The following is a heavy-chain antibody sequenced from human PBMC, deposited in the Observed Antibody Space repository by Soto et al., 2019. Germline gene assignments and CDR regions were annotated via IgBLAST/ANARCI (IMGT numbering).Heavy chain of an antibody. V-gene: IGHV4-59*12. CDR1: GGTIRDYY. D-gene: IGHD6-13*01. Sequence: SETLCLTYTVAGGTIRDYYWSWIRQPPGKGLEWIGEINYSGSTNYNPSLKSRVTISVDTSKNQFSLKLSSVTAADTAVYYCARGPDRFSSSWYSRLGAYFDYWGQGTLVTVSS. CDR3: ARGPDRFSSSWYSRLGAYFDY. J-gene: IGHJ4*02. CDR2: INYSGST.